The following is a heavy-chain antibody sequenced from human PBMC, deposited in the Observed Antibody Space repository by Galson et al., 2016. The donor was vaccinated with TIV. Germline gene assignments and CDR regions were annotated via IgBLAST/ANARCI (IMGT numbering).Heavy chain of an antibody. J-gene: IGHJ1*01. D-gene: IGHD5-18*01. V-gene: IGHV1-69*13. CDR3: AKESGYNSGYITD. Sequence: SVKVSCKASGGPFSSYATTWVRQAPGQGLEWVGRIIPIFRTTNYAQRFQGRVTITADEFTGAAYMKLNSLRSDDTAVYFCAKESGYNSGYITDWGQGTLVTDSS. CDR2: IIPIFRTT. CDR1: GGPFSSYA.